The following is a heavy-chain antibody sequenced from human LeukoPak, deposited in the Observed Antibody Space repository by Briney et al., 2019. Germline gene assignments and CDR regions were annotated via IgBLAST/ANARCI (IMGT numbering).Heavy chain of an antibody. J-gene: IGHJ3*02. Sequence: PSETLSLTCAVSGGSISSGDYYWSWIRQPPGKGLEWIGYIYYSGSTYYNPSLKSRVTISVDTSKNQFSLKLSSVTAADTAVYYCVVYGQGAFDIWGQGTMVTVSS. CDR3: VVYGQGAFDI. V-gene: IGHV4-30-4*01. D-gene: IGHD2/OR15-2a*01. CDR2: IYYSGST. CDR1: GGSISSGDYY.